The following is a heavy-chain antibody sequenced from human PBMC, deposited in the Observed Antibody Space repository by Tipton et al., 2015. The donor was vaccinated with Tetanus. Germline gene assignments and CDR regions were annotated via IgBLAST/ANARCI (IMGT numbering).Heavy chain of an antibody. Sequence: SLRLSCAASGFPFSGAWMDWVRQAPGKGLEWVGRIKSNAFGGTTDYSAPVKSRFTISRDDSKNTPYLQMNSLKTEDTAVYYCTKDVHSAGCFEYWGQGALVTVSA. CDR3: TKDVHSAGCFEY. D-gene: IGHD1-26*01. J-gene: IGHJ4*02. CDR1: GFPFSGAW. V-gene: IGHV3-15*07. CDR2: IKSNAFGGTT.